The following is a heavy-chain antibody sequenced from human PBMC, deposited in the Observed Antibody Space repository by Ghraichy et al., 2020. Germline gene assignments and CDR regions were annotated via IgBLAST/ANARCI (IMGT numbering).Heavy chain of an antibody. V-gene: IGHV4-34*01. J-gene: IGHJ5*02. CDR1: GGSFSGYY. D-gene: IGHD3-22*01. CDR2: INHSGST. Sequence: SQTLTLTCAVYGGSFSGYYWSWIRQPPGKGLEWIGEINHSGSTNYNPSLKSRVTISVDTSKNQFSLKLSSVTAADTAVYYCASSRGIVVKQPWFDPWGQGTLVTVSS. CDR3: ASSRGIVVKQPWFDP.